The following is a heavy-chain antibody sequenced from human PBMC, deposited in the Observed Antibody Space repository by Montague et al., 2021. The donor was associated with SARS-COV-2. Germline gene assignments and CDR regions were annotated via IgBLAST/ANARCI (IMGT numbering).Heavy chain of an antibody. CDR1: GFTFSSYS. J-gene: IGHJ6*02. Sequence: SLRLSCAASGFTFSSYSMNWVRQAPGKGLEWVSYISSSSSTIYYADSVKGRFTISRDNAKNSLYLQMNSLRAEDTAVYYCARDRGGSVSSSPYYYGMDVWGQGTTVTVSS. V-gene: IGHV3-48*04. D-gene: IGHD3-10*01. CDR2: ISSSSSTI. CDR3: ARDRGGSVSSSPYYYGMDV.